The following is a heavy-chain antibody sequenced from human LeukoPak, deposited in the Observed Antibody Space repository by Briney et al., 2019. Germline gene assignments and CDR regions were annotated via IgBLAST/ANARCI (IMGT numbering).Heavy chain of an antibody. V-gene: IGHV3-21*01. CDR1: GFTFSTFT. CDR2: ISSSSYI. Sequence: GGSLRLSCVVSGFTFSTFTMNWVRQAPGKGLEWVSCISSSSYIYYADSVKGRFTISRDNAKNSLYLQMNSLRAEDTAVYYCAELGITMIGGVWGKGTTVTISS. D-gene: IGHD3-10*02. CDR3: AELGITMIGGV. J-gene: IGHJ6*04.